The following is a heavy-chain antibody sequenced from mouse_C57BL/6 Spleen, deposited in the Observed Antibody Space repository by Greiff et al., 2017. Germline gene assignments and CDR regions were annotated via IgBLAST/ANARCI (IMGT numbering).Heavy chain of an antibody. CDR2: ISSGSSTI. D-gene: IGHD2-14*01. CDR3: ARVDRDYAMDY. CDR1: GFTFSDYG. Sequence: EVKLVESGGGLVKPGGSLKLSCAASGFTFSDYGMHWVRQAPEKGLEWVAYISSGSSTIYYADTVKGRFTISRDNAKNTLFLQMTSLRSEDTAMYYCARVDRDYAMDYWGQGTSVTVSS. V-gene: IGHV5-17*01. J-gene: IGHJ4*01.